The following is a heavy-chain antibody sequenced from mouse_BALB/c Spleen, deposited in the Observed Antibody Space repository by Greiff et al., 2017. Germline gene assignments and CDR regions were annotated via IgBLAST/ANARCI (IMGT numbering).Heavy chain of an antibody. CDR1: GFSLSTSGMG. CDR3: ARIGGLYYDYAAWFAY. Sequence: QVTLKESGPGILQPSQTLSLTCSFSGFSLSTSGMGVGWIRQPSGKGLEWLAHIWWDDDKRYNPALKSRLTISKDTSSNQVFLKIASVDTADTATYYCARIGGLYYDYAAWFAYWGQGTLVTVSA. V-gene: IGHV8-8*01. CDR2: IWWDDDK. J-gene: IGHJ3*01. D-gene: IGHD2-4*01.